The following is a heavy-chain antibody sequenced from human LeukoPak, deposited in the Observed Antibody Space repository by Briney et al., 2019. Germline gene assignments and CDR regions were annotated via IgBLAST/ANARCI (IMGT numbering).Heavy chain of an antibody. V-gene: IGHV4-34*01. D-gene: IGHD3-10*01. Sequence: SETLSLTCAVYGGSFSGYYWSWIRQPPGKGLEWIGEINHSGSTNYNPSLKSRVTISVDTSKNQFSLKLSSVTAADTAVYYCARVRSSSGSYYMRGYNWFDPWGQGTLVTVSS. J-gene: IGHJ5*02. CDR3: ARVRSSSGSYYMRGYNWFDP. CDR2: INHSGST. CDR1: GGSFSGYY.